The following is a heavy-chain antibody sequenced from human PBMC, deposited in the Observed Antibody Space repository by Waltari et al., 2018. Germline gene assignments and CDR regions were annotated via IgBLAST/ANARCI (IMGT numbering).Heavy chain of an antibody. CDR3: ARGRRDYYGSGSYFPDWYFDL. J-gene: IGHJ2*01. D-gene: IGHD3-10*01. V-gene: IGHV3-74*01. CDR1: GFTFRAYW. Sequence: EVQLVESGGGLVQPGGSLRLSCAASGFTFRAYWVPWVCQAPGQGLVWVSHINTDGSTTGYADSVRGRFTISRDTAKNTLFLQMNSLRAEDTAVYYCARGRRDYYGSGSYFPDWYFDLWGRGTLVTVSS. CDR2: INTDGSTT.